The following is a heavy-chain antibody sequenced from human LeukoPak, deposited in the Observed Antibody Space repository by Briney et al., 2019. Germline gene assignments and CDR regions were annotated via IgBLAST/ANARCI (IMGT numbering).Heavy chain of an antibody. D-gene: IGHD2-15*01. Sequence: KASETLSLTCAVYGGSFSGYYWSWIRQPPGKGLEWIGEINHSGSTNYNPSLKSRVTISVDTSKTQFSLRLSSVTAADTAVYYCARHLGPGWHAMVVWGQGTTVTVSS. CDR2: INHSGST. CDR3: ARHLGPGWHAMVV. V-gene: IGHV4-34*01. J-gene: IGHJ6*02. CDR1: GGSFSGYY.